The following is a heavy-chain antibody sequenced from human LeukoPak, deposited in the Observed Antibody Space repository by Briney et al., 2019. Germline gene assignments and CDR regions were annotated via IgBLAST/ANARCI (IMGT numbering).Heavy chain of an antibody. CDR2: ISYDGSNK. J-gene: IGHJ4*02. V-gene: IGHV3-30*01. CDR3: ARDKGGYDSYYFDY. CDR1: GFTCSSYA. Sequence: PGGSLRLSCAASGFTCSSYAMHWVRQAPSKGLEWVAVISYDGSNKYYADSVKGRFTISRDNSKNTLYLQMNSLRAEDTAVYYCARDKGGYDSYYFDYWGQGTLVTVSS. D-gene: IGHD5-12*01.